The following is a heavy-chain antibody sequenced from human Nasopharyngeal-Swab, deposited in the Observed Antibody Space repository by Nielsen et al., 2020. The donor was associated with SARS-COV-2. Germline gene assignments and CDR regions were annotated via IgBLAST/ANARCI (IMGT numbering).Heavy chain of an antibody. CDR1: GFTLDDYA. V-gene: IGHV3-9*01. J-gene: IGHJ4*02. CDR3: AKDGGGLTGDLYYLDY. CDR2: ISWNSGST. D-gene: IGHD7-27*01. Sequence: SLKISCAASGFTLDDYAMHWVRQAPGKGLEWVSGISWNSGSTGYADSVTGRFTISRGNAKNSLYLQMNSLRAEDTALYYCAKDGGGLTGDLYYLDYWGQGTLVTVSS.